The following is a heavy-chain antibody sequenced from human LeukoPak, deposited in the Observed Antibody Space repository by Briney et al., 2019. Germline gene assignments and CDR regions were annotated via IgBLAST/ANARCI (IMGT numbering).Heavy chain of an antibody. Sequence: SETLSLTCTVSGGSISSYYWSWIRQPAGKGLEWIGRIYSSGSTNYNPSLKSRVTMSVDTSKNQFSLKLSSVTAADTAVYYCATWGPSSGWGAYDYWGQGTLVTVSS. D-gene: IGHD6-19*01. CDR1: GGSISSYY. V-gene: IGHV4-4*07. J-gene: IGHJ4*02. CDR3: ATWGPSSGWGAYDY. CDR2: IYSSGST.